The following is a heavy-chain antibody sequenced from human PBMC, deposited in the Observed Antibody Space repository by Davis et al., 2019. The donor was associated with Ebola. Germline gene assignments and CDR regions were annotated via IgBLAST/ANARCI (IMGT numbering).Heavy chain of an antibody. CDR3: ARGWLRSGFDS. CDR2: TYYNSKWYN. J-gene: IGHJ4*02. Sequence: HSQTLSLTCVISGDSVSSGGWNWIRQSPSRGLEWLGRTYYNSKWYNDYAVSVKSRLTVDPDTSKNQFSLQLNSVTPEDTAVYYCARGWLRSGFDSWGQGTLVTVSS. V-gene: IGHV6-1*01. D-gene: IGHD5-12*01. CDR1: GDSVSSGG.